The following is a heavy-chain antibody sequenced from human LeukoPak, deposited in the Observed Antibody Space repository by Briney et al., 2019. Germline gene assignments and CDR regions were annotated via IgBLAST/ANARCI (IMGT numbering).Heavy chain of an antibody. CDR3: ARGSGFIAVADKVAFDI. Sequence: GGSLRLSCAASGFTFSSYAMSWVRQAPGKGLEWVSAISGSGGSTYYADSVKGRFTISRDNSKNTLYLQMNSLRAEDTAVYYCARGSGFIAVADKVAFDIWGQGTMVTVSS. V-gene: IGHV3-23*01. J-gene: IGHJ3*02. CDR2: ISGSGGST. D-gene: IGHD6-19*01. CDR1: GFTFSSYA.